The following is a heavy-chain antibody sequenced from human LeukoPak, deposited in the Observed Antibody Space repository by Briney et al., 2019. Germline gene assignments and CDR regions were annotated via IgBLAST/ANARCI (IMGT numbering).Heavy chain of an antibody. D-gene: IGHD5-24*01. CDR2: IYYSGST. Sequence: SETLSVTCTVSGGSISSYYWSWIRQPPGTGLEWIGYIYYSGSTNYNPSLKSRVTISVDTSKNQFSLKLSSVAAADTAVYYCARWGREGNWFDPWGQGTLVTVSS. V-gene: IGHV4-59*01. CDR1: GGSISSYY. CDR3: ARWGREGNWFDP. J-gene: IGHJ5*02.